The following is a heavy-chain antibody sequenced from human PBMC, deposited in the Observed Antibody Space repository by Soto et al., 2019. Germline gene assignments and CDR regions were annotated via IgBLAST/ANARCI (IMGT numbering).Heavy chain of an antibody. CDR2: IIPIFGTA. CDR3: AALYYDSSGYSSYYYYYGMDV. J-gene: IGHJ6*02. Sequence: SVKVSCKASVGTFSSYAISWVRQAPGQGLEWMGGIIPIFGTANYAQKFQGRVTITADESTSTAYMELSSLRSEDTAVYYCAALYYDSSGYSSYYYYYGMDVWGQGTTVTVSS. D-gene: IGHD3-22*01. V-gene: IGHV1-69*13. CDR1: VGTFSSYA.